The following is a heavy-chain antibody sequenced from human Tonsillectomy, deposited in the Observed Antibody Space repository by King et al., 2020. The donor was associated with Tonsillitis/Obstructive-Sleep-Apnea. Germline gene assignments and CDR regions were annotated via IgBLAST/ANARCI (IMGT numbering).Heavy chain of an antibody. CDR2: ISYDGSNK. V-gene: IGHV3-30*04. CDR1: GFIFSTYS. J-gene: IGHJ6*03. Sequence: VQLVESGGGVVQPGRSLRLSCAASGFIFSTYSMHWVRQAPGKGLEWVAFISYDGSNKNYADSVKGRFTISRDNSKNTLYLQMNSLRGEDTAVHYCAREGNDFWSGFYSSYNGHWYMDVWGKGTTVTVSS. D-gene: IGHD3-3*01. CDR3: AREGNDFWSGFYSSYNGHWYMDV.